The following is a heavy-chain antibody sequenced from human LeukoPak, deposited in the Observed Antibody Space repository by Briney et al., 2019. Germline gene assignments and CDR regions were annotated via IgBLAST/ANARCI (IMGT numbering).Heavy chain of an antibody. D-gene: IGHD3-10*01. CDR3: ARDGSGHYLDY. CDR1: GFTFSSYA. V-gene: IGHV3-64*01. CDR2: ISSNGGST. Sequence: GGSLRLSCAASGFTFSSYAMHWVRQAPGKGLEYVSAISSNGGSTYYANSVKGRFTISRDNSKNTLYLQMGSLRAEDMAVYYCARDGSGHYLDYWGQGTLVTVSS. J-gene: IGHJ4*02.